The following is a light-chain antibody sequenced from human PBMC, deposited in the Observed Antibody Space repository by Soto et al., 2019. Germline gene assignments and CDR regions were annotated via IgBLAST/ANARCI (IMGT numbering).Light chain of an antibody. V-gene: IGKV4-1*01. CDR1: QSVLYSSNNKNY. J-gene: IGKJ1*01. CDR3: QQYDTTPQT. CDR2: WAS. Sequence: DIVMTQSPDSLAVSLGERATINCKSSQSVLYSSNNKNYLAWYQQKPGQPPKLLISWASTRESGVPDRFSGSGSATDFTLNISSLQAEDGSVYYCQQYDTTPQTFGQGTKVEI.